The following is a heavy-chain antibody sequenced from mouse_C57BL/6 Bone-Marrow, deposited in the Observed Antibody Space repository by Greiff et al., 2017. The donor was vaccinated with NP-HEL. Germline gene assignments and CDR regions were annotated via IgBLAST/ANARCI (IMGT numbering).Heavy chain of an antibody. CDR2: INPNNGGT. CDR1: GYTFTDYY. J-gene: IGHJ3*01. D-gene: IGHD1-1*01. CDR3: ARRGLVYYGSSWFAY. Sequence: VQLKQSGPELVKPGASVKISCKASGYTFTDYYMNWVKQSHGKSLEWIGDINPNNGGTSYNQKFKGKATLTVDKSSSTAYMELRSLTSEDSAVYYCARRGLVYYGSSWFAYWGQGTLVTVSA. V-gene: IGHV1-26*01.